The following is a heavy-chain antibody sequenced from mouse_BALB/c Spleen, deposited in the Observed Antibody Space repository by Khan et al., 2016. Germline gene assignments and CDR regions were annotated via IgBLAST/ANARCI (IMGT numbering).Heavy chain of an antibody. V-gene: IGHV2-2*02. CDR2: IWSGGST. D-gene: IGHD2-14*01. CDR1: GFSLTSYG. Sequence: QVQLKQSGPGLVQSSQSLSITCTVTGFSLTSYGVHWIRQSPGKGLEWLGVIWSGGSTDYNAAFISRLSISKDNSKSQVFFKLNSLQANDTAIYYCARDRGFAYWGQGTLVTVSA. CDR3: ARDRGFAY. J-gene: IGHJ3*01.